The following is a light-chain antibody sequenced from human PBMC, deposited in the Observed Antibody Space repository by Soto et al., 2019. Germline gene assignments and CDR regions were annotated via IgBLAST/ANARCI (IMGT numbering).Light chain of an antibody. Sequence: SQLPQSPSSLSASVGDGVTITCRASLPISNYLAGYQQKPGKIPNLLIYAASTLQAGVPSRFSGSGSGTDFTPTISSRQPQDVAAYYCQKYNSAPLTFGGGTKVDIK. CDR3: QKYNSAPLT. V-gene: IGKV1-27*01. CDR2: AAS. CDR1: LPISNY. J-gene: IGKJ4*01.